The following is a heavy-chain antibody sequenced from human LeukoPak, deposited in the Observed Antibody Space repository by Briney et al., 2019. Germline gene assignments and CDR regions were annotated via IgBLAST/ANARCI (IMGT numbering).Heavy chain of an antibody. Sequence: PGRSLRLSCAASGFTFSSYAMHWVRQAPGKGLEWVAVISYDGSNKYYADSVKGRFTISRDNSKNTLYLQMNSLRAEDTAVYYCAREGQWLGFDYRGQGTLVTVSS. CDR1: GFTFSSYA. CDR2: ISYDGSNK. CDR3: AREGQWLGFDY. V-gene: IGHV3-30-3*01. J-gene: IGHJ4*02. D-gene: IGHD6-19*01.